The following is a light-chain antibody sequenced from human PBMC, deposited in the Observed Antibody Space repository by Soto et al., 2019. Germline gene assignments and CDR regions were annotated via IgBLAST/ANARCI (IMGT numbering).Light chain of an antibody. CDR2: AAS. Sequence: DIQMTQSPSSLSASVGDRDTITCRASQSISNYLNWYQQKPGKAPKLLIYAASSLQSGVPSRFSGSGSGTDFTLTISSLQPEDFATYYCQQSYSTLITFGQGTRLEIK. V-gene: IGKV1-39*01. CDR1: QSISNY. CDR3: QQSYSTLIT. J-gene: IGKJ5*01.